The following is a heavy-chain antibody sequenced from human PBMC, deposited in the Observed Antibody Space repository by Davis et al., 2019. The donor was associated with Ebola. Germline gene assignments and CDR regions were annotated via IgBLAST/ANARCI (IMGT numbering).Heavy chain of an antibody. J-gene: IGHJ6*02. CDR1: GFTFSSYA. D-gene: IGHD3-3*01. Sequence: GESLKISCAASGFTFSSYAMSWVRQAPGKGLEWVSAISGSGGSTYYADSVKGRFTISRDNSKNTLYLQMNSLRAEDTAVYYCAKGYYDFWSGYYAYYYYGMDVWGQGTTVTVSS. V-gene: IGHV3-23*01. CDR3: AKGYYDFWSGYYAYYYYGMDV. CDR2: ISGSGGST.